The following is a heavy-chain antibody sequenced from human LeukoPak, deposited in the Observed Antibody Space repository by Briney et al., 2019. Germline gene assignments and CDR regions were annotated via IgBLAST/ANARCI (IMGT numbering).Heavy chain of an antibody. CDR1: GFTFDDFA. CDR2: ISYDGSNK. D-gene: IGHD6-13*01. CDR3: ARAPGAAANYYYYYMDV. V-gene: IGHV3-30-3*01. Sequence: GGSLRLSCAASGFTFDDFAMHWVRQAPGKGLEWVAVISYDGSNKYYADSVKGRFTISRDNSKNTLYLQMNSLRAEDTAVYFCARAPGAAANYYYYYMDVWGKGTTVTVSS. J-gene: IGHJ6*03.